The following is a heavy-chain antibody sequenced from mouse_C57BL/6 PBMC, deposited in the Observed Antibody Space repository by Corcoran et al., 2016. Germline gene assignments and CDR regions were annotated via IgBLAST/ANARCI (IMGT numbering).Heavy chain of an antibody. J-gene: IGHJ3*01. D-gene: IGHD2-5*01. CDR2: IYPGDGDT. Sequence: QVQLQQSGAQLVKPGASVKISCKASCYAFSSYWMNWVKQRPGKGLEWIGQIYPGDGDTNYNGKFKGKATLTADKSSSTAYMQLSSLTSEDSAVYFCARSDYSNVFAYWGQGTLVTVSA. V-gene: IGHV1-80*01. CDR3: ARSDYSNVFAY. CDR1: CYAFSSYW.